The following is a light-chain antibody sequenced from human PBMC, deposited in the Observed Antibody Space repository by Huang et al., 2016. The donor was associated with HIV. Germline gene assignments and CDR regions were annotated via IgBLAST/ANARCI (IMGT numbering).Light chain of an antibody. CDR1: QSVSSN. J-gene: IGKJ1*01. Sequence: EIVMTQSPATLSVSPGERATLSCRASQSVSSNLAWYQQKPGQAPRLLIYGASTRATGIPASFRGSGSGTEFTLTISSLQSEDFAVYYCQQYNKWPPWTFGQGTKVEIK. V-gene: IGKV3-15*01. CDR2: GAS. CDR3: QQYNKWPPWT.